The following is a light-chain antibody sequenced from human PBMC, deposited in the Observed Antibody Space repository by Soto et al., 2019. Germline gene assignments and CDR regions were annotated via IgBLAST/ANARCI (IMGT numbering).Light chain of an antibody. CDR3: AAWDDSLSGHYV. CDR2: RNN. J-gene: IGLJ1*01. CDR1: RSNIGSNY. V-gene: IGLV1-47*01. Sequence: QSALTQPPSTPATPGQRVTISCSGSRSNIGSNYVYWYQQLPGTAPKLLIYRNNQRPSGVPDRFSGSKSGTSASLAISGLRSEDEADYYCAAWDDSLSGHYVFGTGT.